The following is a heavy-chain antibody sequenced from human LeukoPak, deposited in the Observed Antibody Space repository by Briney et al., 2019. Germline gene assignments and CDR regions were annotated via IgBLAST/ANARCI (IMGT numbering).Heavy chain of an antibody. Sequence: GGSLRLSCAASGFTFSSYGMHWVRQAPGKGLEWVAFIRYDGSNKYYADSVKGRFTISRDNSKNTLYLQMASLRGEDTAVYYCARAPRVGFSGSYHDYWGQGTLVTVSS. CDR1: GFTFSSYG. J-gene: IGHJ4*02. D-gene: IGHD1-26*01. V-gene: IGHV3-30*02. CDR3: ARAPRVGFSGSYHDY. CDR2: IRYDGSNK.